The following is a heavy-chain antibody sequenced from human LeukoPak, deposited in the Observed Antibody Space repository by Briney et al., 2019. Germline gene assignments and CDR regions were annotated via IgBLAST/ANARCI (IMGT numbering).Heavy chain of an antibody. V-gene: IGHV3-15*01. Sequence: PGGSLRLSCAASGFTFSNAWMSWVRKAPGKGLEWVGRIKSKTDGGTTDYAAPVKGRFTISRDDSKNTLYLQMNSLKTEDTAVYYCTTPYSSSWYTYWGQGTLVTVSS. CDR2: IKSKTDGGTT. J-gene: IGHJ4*02. D-gene: IGHD6-13*01. CDR1: GFTFSNAW. CDR3: TTPYSSSWYTY.